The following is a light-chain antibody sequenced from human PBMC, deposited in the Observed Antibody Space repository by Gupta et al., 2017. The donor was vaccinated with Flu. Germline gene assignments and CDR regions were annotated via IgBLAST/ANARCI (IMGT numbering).Light chain of an antibody. J-gene: IGLJ1*01. CDR1: SSDVGGYNY. Sequence: SITISFTGTSSDVGGYNYFSWYQQHPAKAPNLMIYEVSKRPAGISNRFSGSKSGNTASLTISGLQADDEADYYCLSNTGSITYVFGTGTKVTVL. CDR3: LSNTGSITYV. CDR2: EVS. V-gene: IGLV2-14*01.